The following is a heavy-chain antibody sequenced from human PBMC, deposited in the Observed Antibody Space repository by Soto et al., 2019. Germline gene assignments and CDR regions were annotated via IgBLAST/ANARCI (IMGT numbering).Heavy chain of an antibody. J-gene: IGHJ5*01. Sequence: SETLSLTCSVSGDSISNLDYFWAWIRQPPGQALEYIGYIYKSATAYYNPSFESRVAISVDTSKSQFSLNVTSVTAADTAVYFCARGRYCLTGRCFPNWFDSWGQGALVTVSS. D-gene: IGHD7-27*01. V-gene: IGHV4-30-4*01. CDR3: ARGRYCLTGRCFPNWFDS. CDR1: GDSISNLDYF. CDR2: IYKSATA.